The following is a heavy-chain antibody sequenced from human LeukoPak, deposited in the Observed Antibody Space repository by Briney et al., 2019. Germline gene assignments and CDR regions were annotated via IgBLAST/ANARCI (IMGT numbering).Heavy chain of an antibody. V-gene: IGHV3-23*01. CDR3: AKDRYGDYSFDS. CDR1: GFTFSSCA. CDR2: ISGSGAST. Sequence: GGSLRLSCAASGFTFSSCAMNWVRQAPGKGLEWVSSISGSGASTYDADSVKGRFTISRDNSKNTLYLQMNSLRAEGTAIYYCAKDRYGDYSFDSWGQGTLVTVSS. D-gene: IGHD4-17*01. J-gene: IGHJ4*02.